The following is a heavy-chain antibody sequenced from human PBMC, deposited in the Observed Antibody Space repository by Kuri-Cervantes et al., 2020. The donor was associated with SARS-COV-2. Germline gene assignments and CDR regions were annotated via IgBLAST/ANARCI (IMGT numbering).Heavy chain of an antibody. J-gene: IGHJ4*02. V-gene: IGHV3-33*08. Sequence: GESLKISCAASGFTFSSYGMHWVRQAPGKGLEWAAVIWYDGSNKYYADSVKGRFTISRDNSKNTLYLQMNSLRAEDTAVYYCARDPDSSGWFDYWGQGTLVTVSS. CDR3: ARDPDSSGWFDY. CDR2: IWYDGSNK. CDR1: GFTFSSYG. D-gene: IGHD6-19*01.